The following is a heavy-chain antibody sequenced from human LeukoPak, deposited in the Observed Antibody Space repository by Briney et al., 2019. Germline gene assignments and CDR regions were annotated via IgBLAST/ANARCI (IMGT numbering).Heavy chain of an antibody. V-gene: IGHV4-34*01. CDR1: GGSFSGYY. Sequence: KSSETLSLTCAVYGGSFSGYYWSWIRQPPGKGLEWIGEINHSGSTNYNPSLKSRVTISVDTSKNQFSLKLSSVTAADTAVYYCASRGSGLPFDYWGQGTLVTVSS. J-gene: IGHJ4*02. CDR2: INHSGST. D-gene: IGHD3-22*01. CDR3: ASRGSGLPFDY.